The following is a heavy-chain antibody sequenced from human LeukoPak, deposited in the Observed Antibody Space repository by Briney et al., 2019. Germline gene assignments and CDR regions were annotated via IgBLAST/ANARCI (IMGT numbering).Heavy chain of an antibody. CDR2: ISGSGGST. V-gene: IGHV3-23*01. CDR3: AELGITMIGGV. D-gene: IGHD3-10*02. Sequence: GGSLRLSCAASGFTFSSYAMSWVRQAPGKGLEGVSAISGSGGSTYYSDSVKGRFTISRDNAKNSLYLQMNSLRAEDTAVYYCAELGITMIGGVWGKGTTVTISS. J-gene: IGHJ6*04. CDR1: GFTFSSYA.